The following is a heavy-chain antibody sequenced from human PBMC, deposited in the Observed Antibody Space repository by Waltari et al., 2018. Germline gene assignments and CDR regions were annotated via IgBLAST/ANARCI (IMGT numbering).Heavy chain of an antibody. CDR3: ARGTGGLYGDYGY. V-gene: IGHV4-34*01. Sequence: QVQLQQWGAGLLKPSETLSLTCAVYGGSFSGYYCSWIRQPPGKGLEWIGEINHSGSTNYNPSLKSRVTISVDTSKNQFSLKLSSVTAADTAVYYCARGTGGLYGDYGYWGQGTLVTVSS. CDR2: INHSGST. CDR1: GGSFSGYY. J-gene: IGHJ4*02. D-gene: IGHD4-17*01.